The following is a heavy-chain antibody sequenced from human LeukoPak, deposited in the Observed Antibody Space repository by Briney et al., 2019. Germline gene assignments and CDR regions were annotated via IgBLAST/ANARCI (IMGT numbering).Heavy chain of an antibody. CDR2: MNNGPGAT. V-gene: IGHV3-23*01. CDR3: AKTHYDLLDV. D-gene: IGHD5-12*01. Sequence: GGSLRLSCAASGFSFSTSPMSWARQPPGKGLEWVSAMNNGPGATFYRDSVRGRFTISRDDSKSTLYLQMNSLRAEDTGTYYCAKTHYDLLDVWGQGTTDTVSS. J-gene: IGHJ6*02. CDR1: GFSFSTSP.